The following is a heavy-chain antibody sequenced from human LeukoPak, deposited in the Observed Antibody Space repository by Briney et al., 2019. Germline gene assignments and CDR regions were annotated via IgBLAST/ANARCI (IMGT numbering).Heavy chain of an antibody. CDR2: IYYSGST. J-gene: IGHJ5*02. Sequence: SETLSLTCTVSGGSVSSGSYDWSWIRQPPGKGLEWIGYIYYSGSTNYNPSLKSRVTISVDTSKNQFSLKLSSVTAADPAVYSCAREKVWFDPWGQGTLVTVSS. CDR1: GGSVSSGSYD. CDR3: AREKVWFDP. V-gene: IGHV4-61*01.